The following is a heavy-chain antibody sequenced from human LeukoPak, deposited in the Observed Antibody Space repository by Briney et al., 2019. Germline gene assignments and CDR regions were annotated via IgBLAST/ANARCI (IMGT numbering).Heavy chain of an antibody. CDR1: GGSFSGYY. J-gene: IGHJ6*03. Sequence: SETLSLTCAVYGGSFSGYYWSWIRQPPGKGLEWIGEINHSGSTNYNPSLKSRVTISVDTSKNQFSLKLSSVTAADTAVYYCAREDYSNYVVGYYYYYYMDVWGKGTTVTVSS. CDR2: INHSGST. D-gene: IGHD4-11*01. CDR3: AREDYSNYVVGYYYYYYMDV. V-gene: IGHV4-34*01.